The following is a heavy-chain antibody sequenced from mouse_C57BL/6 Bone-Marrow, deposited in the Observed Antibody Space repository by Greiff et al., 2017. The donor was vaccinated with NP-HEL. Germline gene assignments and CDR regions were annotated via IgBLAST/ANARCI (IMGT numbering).Heavy chain of an antibody. Sequence: VKLMESGAELARPGASVKMSCKASGYTFTSYTMHWVKQRPGQGLEWIGYINPSSGYTKYNQKFKDKATLTADKSSSTAYMQLSSLTSEDSAVYYCARVYPRFAYWGQGTLVTVSA. V-gene: IGHV1-4*01. D-gene: IGHD2-3*01. CDR1: GYTFTSYT. CDR2: INPSSGYT. CDR3: ARVYPRFAY. J-gene: IGHJ3*01.